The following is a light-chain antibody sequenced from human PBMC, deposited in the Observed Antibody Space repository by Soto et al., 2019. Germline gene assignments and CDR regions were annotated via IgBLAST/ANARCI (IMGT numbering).Light chain of an antibody. J-gene: IGKJ3*01. CDR3: QQYGSSPVN. CDR1: QSVSSSY. Sequence: EIVLTQSPGTLSLSPGERATLSCRASQSVSSSYLAWYQQKPGQAPRLLIYGASSRATGIPDRFSGSGSGTDVTLTISRLEPADVAVYYCQQYGSSPVNFGPGTKVDIK. CDR2: GAS. V-gene: IGKV3-20*01.